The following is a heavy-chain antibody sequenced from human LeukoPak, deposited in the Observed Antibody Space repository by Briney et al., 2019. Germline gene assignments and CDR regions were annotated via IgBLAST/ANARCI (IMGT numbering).Heavy chain of an antibody. CDR3: ARDAWTDY. Sequence: SETLSLTCTVSGGSISSYYWSWIRQLPGKGLEWIGYIYYSGSTNYNPSLKSRVTISVDTSKNQFSLKLSSVTAADTAVYYCARDAWTDYWGQGTLVTVSS. J-gene: IGHJ4*02. D-gene: IGHD1-1*01. CDR2: IYYSGST. V-gene: IGHV4-59*12. CDR1: GGSISSYY.